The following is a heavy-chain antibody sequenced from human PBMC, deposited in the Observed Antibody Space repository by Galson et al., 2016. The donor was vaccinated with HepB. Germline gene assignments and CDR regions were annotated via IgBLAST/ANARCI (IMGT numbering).Heavy chain of an antibody. CDR1: GGSVSSHY. CDR2: VHYNWGT. V-gene: IGHV4-59*02. CDR3: AKTGGVGVTPFDY. D-gene: IGHD1-26*01. J-gene: IGHJ4*02. Sequence: SETLSLTCTVSGGSVSSHYWSWIRQSPGRGLEWIGYVHYNWGTDYNPSLKSRVTMSVDTSKNQFSLKLTSMNAADTAVYYCAKTGGVGVTPFDYWGQGTLVTVSS.